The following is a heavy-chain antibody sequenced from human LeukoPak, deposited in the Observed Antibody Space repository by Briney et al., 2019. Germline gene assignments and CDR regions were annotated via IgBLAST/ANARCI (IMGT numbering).Heavy chain of an antibody. Sequence: GGSLRLSCAASGFTFSSYAMHWVRQTPEKGLEWVANIKQDGIEKYFVDSVKGRFAISRDNAKNSLYLQMNNLRAEDTAVYYCAREAMVRGVPDAFDIWGQGTVVTVSS. J-gene: IGHJ3*02. D-gene: IGHD3-10*01. CDR1: GFTFSSYA. CDR3: AREAMVRGVPDAFDI. CDR2: IKQDGIEK. V-gene: IGHV3-7*01.